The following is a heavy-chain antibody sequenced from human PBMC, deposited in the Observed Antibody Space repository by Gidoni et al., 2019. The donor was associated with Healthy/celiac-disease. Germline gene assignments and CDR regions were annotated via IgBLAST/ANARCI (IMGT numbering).Heavy chain of an antibody. CDR2: IKSKTDGGTT. CDR3: TTRDAVAGTDPTLADY. CDR1: GFTFSNAW. V-gene: IGHV3-15*01. J-gene: IGHJ4*02. D-gene: IGHD6-19*01. Sequence: EVQLVESGGGLVTPGGSLRLSCAASGFTFSNAWMSWVRQAPGTGLEWVGRIKSKTDGGTTDYAAPVKGRFTISRDDSKNTLYLQMNSLKTEDTAVYYCTTRDAVAGTDPTLADYWGQGTLVTVSS.